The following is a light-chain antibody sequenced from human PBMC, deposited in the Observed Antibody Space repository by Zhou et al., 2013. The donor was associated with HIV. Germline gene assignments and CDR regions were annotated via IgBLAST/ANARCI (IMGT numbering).Light chain of an antibody. V-gene: IGKV2-28*01. CDR3: MQSLQTPLT. CDR2: FGS. CDR1: QSLLHSNGYNY. J-gene: IGKJ4*01. Sequence: DIVMTQSPLSLPVTPGEPASISCRSSQSLLHSNGYNYLDWYLQKPGQSPQVLIYFGSTRASGVPDRFSGSGSGTDFTLKISRVEAEDLGVYYCMQSLQTPLTFGGGTKVEI.